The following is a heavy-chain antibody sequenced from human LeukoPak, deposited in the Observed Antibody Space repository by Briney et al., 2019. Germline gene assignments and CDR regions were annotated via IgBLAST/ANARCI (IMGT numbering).Heavy chain of an antibody. Sequence: GGSLRLSCAASGFTFSNYEMNWLRQRPGEGLEWLSYISSSGSTIYYADSVKGRFTISRDNTKNSLYLQMNSLRAEDTAVYYCAKEGRELLSAYFDYRGQGILVTVSS. V-gene: IGHV3-48*03. J-gene: IGHJ4*02. CDR3: AKEGRELLSAYFDY. CDR2: ISSSGSTI. CDR1: GFTFSNYE. D-gene: IGHD3-10*01.